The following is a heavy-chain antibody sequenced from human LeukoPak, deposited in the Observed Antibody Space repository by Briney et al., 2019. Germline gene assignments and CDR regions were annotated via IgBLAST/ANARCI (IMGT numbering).Heavy chain of an antibody. CDR2: IYYSGTT. D-gene: IGHD6-13*01. CDR1: GGSISSYY. J-gene: IGHJ4*02. CDR3: AGGVYIAAAQYAY. V-gene: IGHV4-59*01. Sequence: SETLSLTCTVSGGSISSYYWSWIRQPPGKGLEWIGYIYYSGTTNYNPSLKGRVTISVDTSKNQFSLKLSSVTAADTAVYYCAGGVYIAAAQYAYWGQGTLVTVSS.